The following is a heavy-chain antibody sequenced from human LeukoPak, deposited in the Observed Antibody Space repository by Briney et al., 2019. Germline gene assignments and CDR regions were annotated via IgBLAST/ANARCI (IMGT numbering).Heavy chain of an antibody. CDR3: AKDLSERGSSGWDDAFDI. V-gene: IGHV3-48*04. D-gene: IGHD6-19*01. CDR2: VSISSGTI. J-gene: IGHJ3*02. Sequence: GGSLRLSCAASGFTFIGHNMNWVRQAPGKGLEWVSFVSISSGTIYYADSVKGRFRISRDNAKSSLDLEMNSLRAEDTAVYYCAKDLSERGSSGWDDAFDIWGQGTMVTVSS. CDR1: GFTFIGHN.